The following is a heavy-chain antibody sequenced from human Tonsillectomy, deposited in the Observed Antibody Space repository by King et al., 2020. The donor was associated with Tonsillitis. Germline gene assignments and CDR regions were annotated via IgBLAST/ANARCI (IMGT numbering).Heavy chain of an antibody. V-gene: IGHV4-34*01. CDR2: INHSGST. CDR1: GGSFSGYY. J-gene: IGHJ4*02. CDR3: AREGAVNTVTFDY. D-gene: IGHD1-26*01. Sequence: VQLQQWGAGLLKPSETLSLTCTVYGGSFSGYYWSWIRQPPGKGLEWIGEINHSGSTNYNSSLKSRVTVSVDTSKNQFSLKLRSVTAADTAVYYCAREGAVNTVTFDYWGQGTQVTVSS.